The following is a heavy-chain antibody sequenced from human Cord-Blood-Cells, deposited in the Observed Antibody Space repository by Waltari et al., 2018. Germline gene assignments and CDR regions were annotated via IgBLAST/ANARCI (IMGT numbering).Heavy chain of an antibody. CDR2: INHSGST. V-gene: IGHV4-34*01. Sequence: QVQLQQWGAGLLKPSETLSLTCAVSGGSFSGYYWSWIRQPPGKGLEWIGEINHSGSTNYTPSLKSRVTLSVDTSKNQFSLKLSSVTAADTAVYYCARPTVPAATAYFDLWGRGTLVTVSS. CDR3: ARPTVPAATAYFDL. D-gene: IGHD2-2*01. J-gene: IGHJ2*01. CDR1: GGSFSGYY.